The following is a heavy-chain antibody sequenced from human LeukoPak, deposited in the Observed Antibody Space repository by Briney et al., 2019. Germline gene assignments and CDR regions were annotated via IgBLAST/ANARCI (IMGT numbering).Heavy chain of an antibody. CDR2: INPNSGGT. CDR3: ARGPVLRFLEWSLYYFDY. V-gene: IGHV1-2*02. Sequence: GASVKVSCKASGYTFTGYYMHWVRQAPGQGLEWMGWINPNSGGTNYAQKFQGRGTMTRDTSISTAYMELSRLRSDDTAVYYCARGPVLRFLEWSLYYFDYWGQGTLVTVSS. CDR1: GYTFTGYY. J-gene: IGHJ4*02. D-gene: IGHD3-3*01.